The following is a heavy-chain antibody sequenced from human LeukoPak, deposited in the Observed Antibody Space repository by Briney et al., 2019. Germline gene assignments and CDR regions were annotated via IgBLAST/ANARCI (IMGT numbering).Heavy chain of an antibody. Sequence: GGSLRLSCAASGFTFSSYNMNWVRQAPGKGLEWVAVISYDGSNKYYADSVKGRFTISRDNSKNTLYLQMNSLRAEDTAVYYCARDRGYSSGWYFGYWGQGTLVTVSS. D-gene: IGHD6-19*01. CDR3: ARDRGYSSGWYFGY. V-gene: IGHV3-30*04. CDR1: GFTFSSYN. J-gene: IGHJ4*02. CDR2: ISYDGSNK.